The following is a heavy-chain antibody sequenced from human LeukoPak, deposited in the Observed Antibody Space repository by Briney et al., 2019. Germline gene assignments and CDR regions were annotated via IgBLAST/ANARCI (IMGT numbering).Heavy chain of an antibody. CDR2: ISSSGSTI. CDR1: GFTFSSYE. Sequence: QPGGSLRLSCAASGFTFSSYEMNWVRQAPGKGLEWVSYISSSGSTIYYADSVKGRFTISRDNAKNSLYLQMNSLRAEDTAVYYCFQEGGYSLSDYWGQGTLVTVSS. D-gene: IGHD5-18*01. CDR3: FQEGGYSLSDY. V-gene: IGHV3-48*03. J-gene: IGHJ4*02.